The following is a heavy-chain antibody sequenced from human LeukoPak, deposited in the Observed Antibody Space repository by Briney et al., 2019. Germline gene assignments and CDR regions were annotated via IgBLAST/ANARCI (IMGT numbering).Heavy chain of an antibody. CDR2: INHSGNT. CDR1: GYSITSVYS. Sequence: SETLSLTCTVSGYSITSVYSWGWIRQPPGKGLEWIGTINHSGNTYYNPSLKSRVTISIDTSKNQFSLKVNSVTAADTAVYYCARRNGDLSWFDPWGQGTLVTVSS. V-gene: IGHV4-38-2*02. CDR3: ARRNGDLSWFDP. D-gene: IGHD4-17*01. J-gene: IGHJ5*02.